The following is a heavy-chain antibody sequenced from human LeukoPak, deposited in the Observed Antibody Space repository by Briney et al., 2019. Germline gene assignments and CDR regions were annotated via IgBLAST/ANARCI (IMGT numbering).Heavy chain of an antibody. Sequence: GRSLRLSCAASGFTFSSFGMHWVRQAPGKGLEWVAVISYDGSNKYYADSVKGRFTISRDNSNSTVFLQMNSLRTEDTAVYYCAKDRYSYSNYFDPWGQGTLVAVSS. CDR1: GFTFSSFG. CDR3: AKDRYSYSNYFDP. J-gene: IGHJ5*02. CDR2: ISYDGSNK. D-gene: IGHD5-18*01. V-gene: IGHV3-30*18.